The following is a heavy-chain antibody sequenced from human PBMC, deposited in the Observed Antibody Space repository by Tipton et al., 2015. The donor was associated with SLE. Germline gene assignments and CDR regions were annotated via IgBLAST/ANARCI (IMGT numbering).Heavy chain of an antibody. Sequence: TISNPSLKSRVTISLDTTKKQVSLRVHSVTAADTAIYYCARVDYYDSSGYYSDDAFDIWGQGTMVTVSS. V-gene: IGHV4-34*01. CDR3: ARVDYYDSSGYYSDDAFDI. D-gene: IGHD3-22*01. CDR2: T. J-gene: IGHJ3*02.